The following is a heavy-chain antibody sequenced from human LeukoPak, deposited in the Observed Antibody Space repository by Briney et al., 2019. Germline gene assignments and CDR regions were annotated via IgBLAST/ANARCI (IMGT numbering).Heavy chain of an antibody. CDR3: ARQVEIRYFDWTTKPYFDY. CDR2: INPNSGGT. D-gene: IGHD3-9*01. CDR1: GYTFTGYY. J-gene: IGHJ4*02. Sequence: GASVKVSCKASGYTFTGYYMHWVRQAPGQGLEWMGWINPNSGGTNYAQKFQGWVTMTRDTSISTAYMELSRLRSDDTAVYYCARQVEIRYFDWTTKPYFDYWGQGTLVTVSS. V-gene: IGHV1-2*04.